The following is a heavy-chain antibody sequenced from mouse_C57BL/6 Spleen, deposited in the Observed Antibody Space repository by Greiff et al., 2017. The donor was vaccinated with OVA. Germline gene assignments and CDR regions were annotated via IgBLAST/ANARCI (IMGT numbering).Heavy chain of an antibody. D-gene: IGHD2-5*01. CDR1: GYTFTGYW. V-gene: IGHV1-9*01. CDR2: ILPGSGST. J-gene: IGHJ2*01. CDR3: ARETIYSNYVLFDY. Sequence: QVQLQQSGAELMKPGASVKLSCKATGYTFTGYWIEWVKQRPGHGLEWIGEILPGSGSTNYNEKFKGKATFTADTSSITAYMQLSSLTTEDSAIYYCARETIYSNYVLFDYWGQGTTLTVAS.